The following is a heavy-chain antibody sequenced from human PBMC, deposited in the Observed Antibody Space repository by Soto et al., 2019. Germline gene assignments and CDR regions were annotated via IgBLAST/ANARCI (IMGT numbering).Heavy chain of an antibody. J-gene: IGHJ5*02. CDR1: GGSISSYY. Sequence: QVQLQESGPGLVKPSETLSLTCTVSGGSISSYYWSWIRQPPGKGLEWIGYIYYSGSTNYNPSLKRRVTISVDTSKNPCALKLSSVTAADTAVYYCARLPWAGYGGVFDPWGQGTLVTVSS. CDR3: ARLPWAGYGGVFDP. V-gene: IGHV4-59*01. CDR2: IYYSGST. D-gene: IGHD2-8*02.